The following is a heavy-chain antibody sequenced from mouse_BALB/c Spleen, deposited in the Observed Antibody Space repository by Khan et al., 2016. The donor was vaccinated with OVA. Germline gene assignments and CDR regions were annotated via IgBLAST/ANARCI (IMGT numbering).Heavy chain of an antibody. CDR1: GFSLTRYG. Sequence: QVQLKQSGPGLVAPSQSLSITCTVSGFSLTRYGVNWVRQPPGKGLEWLGVIWGDGSTNYHSALISRLSISKDNSKSQGFLKLNSLQTDDTATYYWVKQNYGTLYAMDYWGQGTAVTVSS. CDR3: VKQNYGTLYAMDY. J-gene: IGHJ4*01. V-gene: IGHV2-3*01. CDR2: IWGDGST. D-gene: IGHD2-1*01.